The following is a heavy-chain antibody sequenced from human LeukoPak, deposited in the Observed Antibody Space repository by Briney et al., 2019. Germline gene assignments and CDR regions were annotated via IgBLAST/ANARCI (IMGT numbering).Heavy chain of an antibody. Sequence: PSETLSLTCAVSGGSISSSSYYWGWIRQPPGKGLEWIGSIYYSGSTYYNPSLKSRVTISVDTSKNQFSLKLSSVTAADTAVYYCARDSPPRGAVRGWGQGTLVTVSS. CDR1: GGSISSSSYY. D-gene: IGHD1-26*01. J-gene: IGHJ4*02. CDR2: IYYSGST. V-gene: IGHV4-39*07. CDR3: ARDSPPRGAVRG.